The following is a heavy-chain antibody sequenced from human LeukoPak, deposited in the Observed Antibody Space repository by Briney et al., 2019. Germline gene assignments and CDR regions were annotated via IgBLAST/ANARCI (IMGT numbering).Heavy chain of an antibody. CDR1: GGSISSSSYY. V-gene: IGHV4-39*01. Sequence: SETLSLTCTVSGGSISSSSYYWGWIRQPPGKGLEWIGSIYYSGSTYYNPSLKSRVTISVDTSKNQFSLKLSSVTAADTAVYYCARHGRLPYYYYMDVWGKGTTVTVSS. D-gene: IGHD2-21*01. CDR3: ARHGRLPYYYYMDV. J-gene: IGHJ6*03. CDR2: IYYSGST.